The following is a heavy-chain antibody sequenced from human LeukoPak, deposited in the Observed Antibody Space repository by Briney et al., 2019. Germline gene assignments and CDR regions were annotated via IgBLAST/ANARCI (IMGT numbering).Heavy chain of an antibody. Sequence: SETLSLTCTVSGGSISSYYWSWVRQPPGKGLEWIGEMYLSGTTHSNPSVKSRVTISIDKSKNQFFLNLSSVTAADTAVYYCAGLVGRYSSGLYYYYFDYWGQGTLVTVSS. CDR3: AGLVGRYSSGLYYYYFDY. V-gene: IGHV4-59*12. CDR2: MYLSGTT. D-gene: IGHD3-22*01. J-gene: IGHJ4*02. CDR1: GGSISSYY.